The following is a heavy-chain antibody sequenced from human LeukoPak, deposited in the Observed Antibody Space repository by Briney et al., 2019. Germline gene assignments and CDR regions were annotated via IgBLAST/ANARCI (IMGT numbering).Heavy chain of an antibody. J-gene: IGHJ5*02. V-gene: IGHV4-59*12. CDR1: GGSISSYY. D-gene: IGHD3-9*01. CDR3: ARDGRYFDWLSP. Sequence: SETLSLTCTVSGGSISSYYWSWVRQPPGKGLEWIGYIYYSGSTNYNPSLKSRVTMSVDTSKNQFSLKLSSVTAADTAVYYCARDGRYFDWLSPWGQGTLVTVSS. CDR2: IYYSGST.